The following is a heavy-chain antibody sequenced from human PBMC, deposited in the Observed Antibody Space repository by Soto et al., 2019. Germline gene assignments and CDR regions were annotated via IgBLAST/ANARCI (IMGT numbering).Heavy chain of an antibody. CDR2: INHSGST. CDR3: ARGSLRGYSYGP. V-gene: IGHV4-34*01. J-gene: IGHJ5*02. CDR1: GGPFSGYY. D-gene: IGHD5-18*01. Sequence: TSETLSLTCAVYGGPFSGYYWSWIRQPPGKGLEWIGEINHSGSTNYNPSLKSRVTISVDTSKNQFSLKLSSVTAADTAVYYCARGSLRGYSYGPWGQGTLVTVSS.